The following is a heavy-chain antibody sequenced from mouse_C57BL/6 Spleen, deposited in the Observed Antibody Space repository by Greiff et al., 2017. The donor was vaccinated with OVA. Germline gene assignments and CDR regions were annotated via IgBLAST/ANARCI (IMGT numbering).Heavy chain of an antibody. CDR2: IDPSDSYT. D-gene: IGHD3-2*02. J-gene: IGHJ3*01. V-gene: IGHV1-69*01. Sequence: VQLQQSGAELVMPGASVKLSCKASGYTFTSYWMHWVKQRPGQGLEWIGEIDPSDSYTNYNQKFKGKSTLTVDKSSSTAYMQLSSLTSEDSAVYYCARGTAQAPRFAYWGQGTLVTVSA. CDR3: ARGTAQAPRFAY. CDR1: GYTFTSYW.